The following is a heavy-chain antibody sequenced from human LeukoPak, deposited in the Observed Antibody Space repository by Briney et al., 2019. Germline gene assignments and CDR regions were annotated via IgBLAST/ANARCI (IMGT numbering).Heavy chain of an antibody. J-gene: IGHJ4*02. V-gene: IGHV3-21*01. D-gene: IGHD6-19*01. CDR3: AREGYSSGWSRAFDY. Sequence: GGSLRLSCAASGFTFSSYSMNWVRQAPGKGLEWVSSISSSSSYIYYADSVKGRFTISRDNAKNSLYLQMNSLRAEDTAVYYCAREGYSSGWSRAFDYWGQGTLVTVSP. CDR1: GFTFSSYS. CDR2: ISSSSSYI.